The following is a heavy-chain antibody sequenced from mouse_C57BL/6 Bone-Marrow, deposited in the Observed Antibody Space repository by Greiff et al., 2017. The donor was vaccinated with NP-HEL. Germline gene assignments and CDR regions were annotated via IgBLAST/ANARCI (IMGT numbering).Heavy chain of an antibody. D-gene: IGHD2-4*01. CDR2: ICGGGGNT. Sequence: EVQRVESGGGLVKPGGSLKLSCAASGFTFSSYTMSWVRQTPEKRLEWVATICGGGGNTYYPASVKGRFTLSRDNSTNTLYLPLRSLSSEDTASYDCARHYDYDFDDWGKGTTLTVSS. CDR1: GFTFSSYT. J-gene: IGHJ2*01. V-gene: IGHV5-9*01. CDR3: ARHYDYDFDD.